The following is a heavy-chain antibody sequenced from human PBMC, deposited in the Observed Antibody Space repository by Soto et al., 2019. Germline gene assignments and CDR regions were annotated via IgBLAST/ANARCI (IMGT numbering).Heavy chain of an antibody. D-gene: IGHD3-10*01. CDR1: GGTFSSYA. CDR3: AALWFGELLKYYFDY. CDR2: IIPIFGTA. Sequence: ASVKVSCKASGGTFSSYAISWVRQAPGQGLEWMGGIIPIFGTANYAQKFQGRVTITADESTSTAYMELSSLRSEDTAVYYCAALWFGELLKYYFDYWGQGTLVTVSS. V-gene: IGHV1-69*13. J-gene: IGHJ4*02.